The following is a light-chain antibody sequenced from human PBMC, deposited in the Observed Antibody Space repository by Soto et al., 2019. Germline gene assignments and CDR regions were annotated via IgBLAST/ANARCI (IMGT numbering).Light chain of an antibody. CDR3: QQYISYPLT. Sequence: DIRMTQSPSTLSASVGDRVTITCRASQSISSWLAWYQQKPGKAPKLLIYAASNLESGVPSKFSGSGSGTDFILTISSLQPEDFATYYCQQYISYPLTFGGGTKVDIK. J-gene: IGKJ4*01. V-gene: IGKV1-5*01. CDR1: QSISSW. CDR2: AAS.